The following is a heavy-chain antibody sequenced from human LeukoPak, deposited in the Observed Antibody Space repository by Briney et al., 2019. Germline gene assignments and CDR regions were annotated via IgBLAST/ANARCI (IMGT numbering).Heavy chain of an antibody. J-gene: IGHJ5*02. Sequence: SETLSLTCTVSGGSISSSSYYWGWLRQPPGTGLEWIGTIYYSGETYYNPSLKSRVNISVHTSKTQFSLKLRSVTAADTAVYFCARQEWLVLREDWFDPWGQGTLVTVSS. V-gene: IGHV4-39*01. CDR1: GGSISSSSYY. CDR2: IYYSGET. D-gene: IGHD6-19*01. CDR3: ARQEWLVLREDWFDP.